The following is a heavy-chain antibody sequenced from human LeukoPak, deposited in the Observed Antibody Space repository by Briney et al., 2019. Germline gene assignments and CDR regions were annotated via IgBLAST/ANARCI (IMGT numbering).Heavy chain of an antibody. V-gene: IGHV3-21*01. CDR2: ISSSSSYI. CDR3: ARDTAMATGAFDI. Sequence: PGGSLRLSCAASGFTFSSYSMNWVRQAPGKGLEWVSSISSSSSYIYYADSVKGRFTISRDNAKNSLYLQMNSLRAEDTAVYYCARDTAMATGAFDIWGQGTMVTVSS. J-gene: IGHJ3*02. CDR1: GFTFSSYS. D-gene: IGHD5-18*01.